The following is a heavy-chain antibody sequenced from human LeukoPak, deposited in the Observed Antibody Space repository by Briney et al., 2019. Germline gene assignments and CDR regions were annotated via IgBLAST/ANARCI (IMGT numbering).Heavy chain of an antibody. D-gene: IGHD3-10*01. Sequence: GGSLRLSCAAAGFTFSGYYMTWIRQSPAKGLEWVSYISGGGTTYYADSVKGRFYISRDNANNSLYLQMNSLRGDDTAVYYCARATFGEWLLDYWGQGTLVTVSS. CDR1: GFTFSGYY. V-gene: IGHV3-11*01. CDR2: ISGGGTT. CDR3: ARATFGEWLLDY. J-gene: IGHJ4*02.